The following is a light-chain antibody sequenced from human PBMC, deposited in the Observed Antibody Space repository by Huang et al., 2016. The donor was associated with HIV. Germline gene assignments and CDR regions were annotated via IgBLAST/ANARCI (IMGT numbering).Light chain of an antibody. CDR3: HQYGSSPLT. J-gene: IGKJ4*01. Sequence: EIVLTQSPATLSLSPGERATLSCGASQSVSGSYLAWYQQKPGLAPRLLIYDASSRATGSPDRFSGSGSGTDFTLTIGRLEPEDFAVYYCHQYGSSPLTFGGGTKVEIK. V-gene: IGKV3D-20*01. CDR1: QSVSGSY. CDR2: DAS.